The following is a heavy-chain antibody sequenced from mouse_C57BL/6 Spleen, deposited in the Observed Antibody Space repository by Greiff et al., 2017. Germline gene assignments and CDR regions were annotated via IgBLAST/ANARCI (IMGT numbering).Heavy chain of an antibody. D-gene: IGHD1-1*01. Sequence: QVQLKQPGAELVKPGASVKLSCKASGYTFTSYWMHWVKRRPGQGLEWIGMIHPNSGSTNYNEKFKSKATLTVDKSSSTAYMQLSSLTSEDSAVYYCARDSYYYGSSRDYFDYWGQGTTLTVSS. CDR1: GYTFTSYW. V-gene: IGHV1-64*01. J-gene: IGHJ2*01. CDR3: ARDSYYYGSSRDYFDY. CDR2: IHPNSGST.